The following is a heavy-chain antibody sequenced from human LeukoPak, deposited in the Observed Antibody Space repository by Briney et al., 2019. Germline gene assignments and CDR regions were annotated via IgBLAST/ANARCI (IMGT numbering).Heavy chain of an antibody. CDR3: AELGITMIGGV. CDR1: GFTFSSYA. CDR2: ISGSGGNT. D-gene: IGHD3-10*02. J-gene: IGHJ6*04. V-gene: IGHV3-23*01. Sequence: QTGGSLRLSCAASGFTFSSYAMSWVRQAPGKGLEWVSGISGSGGNTYYADSVKGRFTISRDNSKNTLYLQMNSLRAEDTAVYYCAELGITMIGGVWGKGTTVTISS.